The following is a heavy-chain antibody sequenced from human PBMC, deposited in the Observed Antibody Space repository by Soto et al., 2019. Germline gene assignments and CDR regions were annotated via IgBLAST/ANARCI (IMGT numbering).Heavy chain of an antibody. J-gene: IGHJ6*02. Sequence: QVQLVQSGAEVKKPGSSVKVSCKSSGGTFSSYAISWVRQAPGQGLEWLGGIIPIFGTANYAQKLQGRVTITADHSTSTAYVEGSSVSSEDTALYYCARDAFGSGYLEYYYYGMDVWGQGNTVTVSS. CDR3: ARDAFGSGYLEYYYYGMDV. D-gene: IGHD3-3*01. V-gene: IGHV1-69*12. CDR2: IIPIFGTA. CDR1: GGTFSSYA.